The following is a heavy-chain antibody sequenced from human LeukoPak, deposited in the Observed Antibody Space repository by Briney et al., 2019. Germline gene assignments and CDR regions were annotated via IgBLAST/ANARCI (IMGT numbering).Heavy chain of an antibody. CDR1: GGSFSGYF. CDR2: ISQSGST. CDR3: ARGQGREGYNFHF. V-gene: IGHV4-34*01. Sequence: SETLSLTCAVYGGSFSGYFWSWIRQPPGKGLEWIGEISQSGSTNYNPSLKSRVTISADTSKNHFSLRLGSLTAEDTVVYYCARGQGREGYNFHFWGQGTLVTVSS. J-gene: IGHJ4*02. D-gene: IGHD5-24*01.